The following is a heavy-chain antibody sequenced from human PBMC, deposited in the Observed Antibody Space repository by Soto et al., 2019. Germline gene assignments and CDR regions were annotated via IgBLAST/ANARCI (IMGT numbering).Heavy chain of an antibody. D-gene: IGHD2-2*01. V-gene: IGHV1-69*13. J-gene: IGHJ6*02. CDR2: IIPIFGTA. CDR3: ATSVVPAATGIKRRVVDV. Sequence: SVKVSCKASGGTFSSYAISWVRQAPGQGLEWMGGIIPIFGTANYAQKFQGRVTITADEPTSTAYMELSSLRSEDTAVYYCATSVVPAATGIKRRVVDVWGQGITVTVAS. CDR1: GGTFSSYA.